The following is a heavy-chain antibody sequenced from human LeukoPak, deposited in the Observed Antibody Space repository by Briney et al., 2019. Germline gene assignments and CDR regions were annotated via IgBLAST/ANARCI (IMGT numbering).Heavy chain of an antibody. Sequence: SETLSLTCTVSGGSISSYYWSWIRQPPGKGLEWIGYIYYSGSTNYNPSLKSRVTISVDTSKNQFSLKLSSVTAADTAVYYCARAVPYQLYSFDHWGQGTLVTVSS. D-gene: IGHD2-2*01. J-gene: IGHJ4*02. V-gene: IGHV4-59*01. CDR2: IYYSGST. CDR3: ARAVPYQLYSFDH. CDR1: GGSISSYY.